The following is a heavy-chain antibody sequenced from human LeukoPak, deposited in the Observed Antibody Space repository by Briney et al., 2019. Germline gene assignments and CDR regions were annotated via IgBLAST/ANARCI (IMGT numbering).Heavy chain of an antibody. CDR3: GRWNEGWDH. J-gene: IGHJ4*02. CDR2: IYYTGLT. D-gene: IGHD1-1*01. V-gene: IGHV4-59*01. Sequence: PSEILSLTCTVSGGSISGFYWDWIRQPPGKGLEWLGYIYYTGLTNYNPSLGSRITMSVDTSKNQLSLKLGSVTAADTAVYYCGRWNEGWDHLGQGTLVTVSS. CDR1: GGSISGFY.